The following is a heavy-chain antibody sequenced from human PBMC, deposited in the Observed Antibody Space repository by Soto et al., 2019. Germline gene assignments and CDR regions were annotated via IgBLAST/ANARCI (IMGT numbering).Heavy chain of an antibody. J-gene: IGHJ4*02. CDR1: GYTFTSYG. V-gene: IGHV1-18*01. CDR3: ATAEGWSSTSCYGTLSD. CDR2: ISAYNGNT. Sequence: ASVKVSCKASGYTFTSYGISWVRQAPGQGLEWMGWISAYNGNTNYAQKLQGRVTMTTDTSTSTAYMELRSLRSDDTAVYHCATAEGWSSTSCYGTLSDWGQGTLGTVSS. D-gene: IGHD2-2*01.